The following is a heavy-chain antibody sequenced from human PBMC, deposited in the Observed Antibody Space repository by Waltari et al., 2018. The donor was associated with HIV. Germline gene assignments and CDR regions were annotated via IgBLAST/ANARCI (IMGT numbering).Heavy chain of an antibody. V-gene: IGHV3-15*01. J-gene: IGHJ4*02. CDR3: TTWMY. D-gene: IGHD2-2*03. CDR1: GFTFSDAW. CDR2: IKTQADGETT. Sequence: EVQLVESGGGLIKPGGSLRLSCAASGFTFSDAWMSWVRQAPGKGLEWVARIKTQADGETTDYAAPVKGRFTVSRDDARNTVYLQIDSLKTDDTAMYYCTTWMYWGPGTRVTVSS.